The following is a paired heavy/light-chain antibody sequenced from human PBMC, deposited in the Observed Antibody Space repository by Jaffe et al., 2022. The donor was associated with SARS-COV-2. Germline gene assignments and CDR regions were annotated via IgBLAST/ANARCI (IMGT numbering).Light chain of an antibody. V-gene: IGKV1-5*03. CDR3: QQYNNSPWT. Sequence: DIQMTQSPSTLSASVGDRVTITCRASQSISTWLAWYQQKPGKAPKLLIYKASSLETGVPSRFSGSGSGTEFTLTIYGLQPDDFATYYCQQYNNSPWTFGQGTKVEIK. CDR2: KAS. CDR1: QSISTW. J-gene: IGKJ1*01.
Heavy chain of an antibody. CDR3: ARLAAAEANIDC. Sequence: QVQLHQWGAGLLRPSETLSLTCDVYGGSFSGYYWSWIRQPPGKGLEWIGEINHSGSTNYNPSLGSRVTMSVDTSKKQFSLKLSSVTAADTAVYYCARLAAAEANIDCWGQGILVTVSS. J-gene: IGHJ4*02. CDR1: GGSFSGYY. D-gene: IGHD6-25*01. CDR2: INHSGST. V-gene: IGHV4-34*01.